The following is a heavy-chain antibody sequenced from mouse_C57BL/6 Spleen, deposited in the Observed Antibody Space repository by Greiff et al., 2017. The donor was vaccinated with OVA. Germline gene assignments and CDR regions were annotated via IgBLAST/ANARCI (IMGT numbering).Heavy chain of an antibody. V-gene: IGHV14-4*01. CDR3: TTGGNYVFAY. Sequence: EVQLQQSGAELVRPGASVKLSCTASGFNIKDDYMHWVKQRPEQGLEWIGWIDPENGDTEYASKFQGKATITADTSSNTAYLQLSSLTSEDTAVYYCTTGGNYVFAYWGQGTLVTVSA. D-gene: IGHD2-1*01. J-gene: IGHJ3*01. CDR1: GFNIKDDY. CDR2: IDPENGDT.